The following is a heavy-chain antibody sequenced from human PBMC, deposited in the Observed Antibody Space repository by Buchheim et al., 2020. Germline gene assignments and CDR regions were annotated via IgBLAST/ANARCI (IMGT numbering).Heavy chain of an antibody. J-gene: IGHJ4*02. CDR1: GFIFDDYA. V-gene: IGHV3-43*02. Sequence: EVQLVESGGGVVLPGGSLRLSCAASGFIFDDYAMHWVRQTPGKGLQWVSLISADGTKTDYADSVKGRFAISRDNTKNSLYPQMNNLRSEDAALYYCAKSDCSSDSCYTEDYWGRGTL. CDR3: AKSDCSSDSCYTEDY. D-gene: IGHD2-2*02. CDR2: ISADGTKT.